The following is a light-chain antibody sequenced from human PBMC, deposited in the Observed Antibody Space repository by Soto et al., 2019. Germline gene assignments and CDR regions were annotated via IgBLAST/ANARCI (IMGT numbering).Light chain of an antibody. CDR3: QKSKKDSPAT. V-gene: IGKV1-27*01. Sequence: DIQLTQSPSSLSASVGDRVTFTCRASQDISHFLAWYQQRPGEVPRLLIYGASTLQSCVPSRFSGSGFGTDYTLTITSLQPEDVANYYCQKSKKDSPATLGPGTKVDIK. CDR2: GAS. J-gene: IGKJ1*01. CDR1: QDISHF.